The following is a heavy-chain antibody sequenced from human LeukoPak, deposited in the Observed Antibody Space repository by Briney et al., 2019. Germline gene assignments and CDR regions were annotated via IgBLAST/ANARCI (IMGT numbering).Heavy chain of an antibody. CDR3: AKDPATTSVVNSHLDY. J-gene: IGHJ4*02. V-gene: IGHV3-74*01. D-gene: IGHD4-23*01. CDR2: INIIERST. Sequence: GGSLRVSCAASGFTFSSYWMHWVRQGPGKGLVWVSRINIIERSTSYADSVKGRFTISRDNSKNTLTLQMNSLRAEDTAVYHCAKDPATTSVVNSHLDYWGQGTPGTLSS. CDR1: GFTFSSYW.